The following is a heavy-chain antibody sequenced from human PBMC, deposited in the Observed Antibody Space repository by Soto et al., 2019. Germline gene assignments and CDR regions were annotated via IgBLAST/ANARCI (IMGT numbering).Heavy chain of an antibody. D-gene: IGHD6-13*01. CDR1: GDSVSSGAYY. CDR2: VYYNAIT. V-gene: IGHV4-61*08. Sequence: VKLHESGTGLVKPSETLSLTCTVSGDSVSSGAYYWSWDRQPPRKGLEWIGYVYYNAITNYNPSLKSRVTILVDTSKSESSLTLTAVTAADTAVYYCARANIAAAGTIFDPWGQGVLVTVSA. CDR3: ARANIAAAGTIFDP. J-gene: IGHJ5*02.